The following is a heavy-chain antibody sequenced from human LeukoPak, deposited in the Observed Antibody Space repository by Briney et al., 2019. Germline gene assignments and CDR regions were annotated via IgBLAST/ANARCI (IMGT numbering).Heavy chain of an antibody. CDR1: GGTFSSYA. Sequence: ASVKVSCTASGGTFSSYAISWVRQAPGQGLEWMGGIIPIFGTANYAQKFQGRVTITADESTSTAYMELSSLRSEDTAVYYCARHRQWLVPYFDYWGQGTLVTVSS. V-gene: IGHV1-69*01. CDR3: ARHRQWLVPYFDY. J-gene: IGHJ4*02. CDR2: IIPIFGTA. D-gene: IGHD6-19*01.